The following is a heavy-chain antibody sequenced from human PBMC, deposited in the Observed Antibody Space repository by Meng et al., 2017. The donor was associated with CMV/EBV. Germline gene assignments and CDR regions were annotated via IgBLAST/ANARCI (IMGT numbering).Heavy chain of an antibody. Sequence: GGSLRLSCAASGFTFSSDGMHWVRQAPGKGLEWVAFIRYDGSNKHYADSVKGRFTISRDNSKNTLYLQMNSLRAEDTAVYYCAKHHGYCSSTSCRSFDYWGQGTLVTVSS. CDR1: GFTFSSDG. V-gene: IGHV3-30*02. CDR3: AKHHGYCSSTSCRSFDY. CDR2: IRYDGSNK. J-gene: IGHJ4*02. D-gene: IGHD2-2*01.